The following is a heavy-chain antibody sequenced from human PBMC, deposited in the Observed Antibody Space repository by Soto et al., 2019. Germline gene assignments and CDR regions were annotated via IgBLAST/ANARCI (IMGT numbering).Heavy chain of an antibody. Sequence: ASVNVSCKASGYTSASYGIRWVRQAPGQGLEWMGWISAYNGNTNYAQKLQGRVTMTTDTSTSTAYMELRSLRSDDTAVYYCAIGDPMKPGIAAPPVDYWGEGTLVTVSS. CDR2: ISAYNGNT. D-gene: IGHD6-6*01. V-gene: IGHV1-18*01. CDR1: GYTSASYG. J-gene: IGHJ4*02. CDR3: AIGDPMKPGIAAPPVDY.